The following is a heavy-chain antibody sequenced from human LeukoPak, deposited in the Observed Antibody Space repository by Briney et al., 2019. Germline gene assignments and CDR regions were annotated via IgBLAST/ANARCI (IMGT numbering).Heavy chain of an antibody. CDR2: ISSSSSTI. CDR3: ARSVVADV. D-gene: IGHD2-15*01. CDR1: GFTFSSYG. Sequence: GGSLRLSCAASGFTFSSYGMHWVRQAPGKGLEWVSYISSSSSTIYYADSVKGRFTISRDNAKNSLYLQMNSLRAEDTAVYYCARSVVADVWGQGTTVTVSS. J-gene: IGHJ6*02. V-gene: IGHV3-48*01.